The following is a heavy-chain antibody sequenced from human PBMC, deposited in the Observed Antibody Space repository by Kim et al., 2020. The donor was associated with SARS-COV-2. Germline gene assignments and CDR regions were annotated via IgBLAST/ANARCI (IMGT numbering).Heavy chain of an antibody. CDR3: ARGFGSSSCYLYFDY. J-gene: IGHJ4*02. CDR1: GFTFSSYS. Sequence: GGSLRLSCAASGFTFSSYSMNWVRQAPGKGLEWVSYISNSSSYIYYADSVKGRFTISRDNAKNSLYLQMNSLRAEDTAVYYCARGFGSSSCYLYFDYWGQGTPVTVSS. CDR2: ISNSSSYI. D-gene: IGHD6-13*01. V-gene: IGHV3-21*01.